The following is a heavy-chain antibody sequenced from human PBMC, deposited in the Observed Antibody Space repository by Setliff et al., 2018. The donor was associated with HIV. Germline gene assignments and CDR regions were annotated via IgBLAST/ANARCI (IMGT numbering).Heavy chain of an antibody. CDR2: ISSSSSYT. V-gene: IGHV3-11*03. J-gene: IGHJ4*02. Sequence: GGSLRLSCAASGFTFSDYYMSWIRQAPGKGLEWVSYISSSSSYTNYADSVRGRFIISRDNAKNSLYLQMNSLRAEDTALYYCARLWSYDYVWGSYRPVDYWGRGTLVTVSS. CDR1: GFTFSDYY. CDR3: ARLWSYDYVWGSYRPVDY. D-gene: IGHD3-16*02.